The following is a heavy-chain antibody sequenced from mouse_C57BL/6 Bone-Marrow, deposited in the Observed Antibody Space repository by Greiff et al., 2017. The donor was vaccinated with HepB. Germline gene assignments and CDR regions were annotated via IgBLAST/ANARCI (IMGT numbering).Heavy chain of an antibody. CDR1: GYTFTSYW. D-gene: IGHD2-1*01. CDR2: IYPGSGST. CDR3: ARFRDYGNYGYAMDY. Sequence: QVQLQQPGAELVKPGASVKMSCKASGYTFTSYWITWVKQRPGQGLEWIGDIYPGSGSTNYNEKFKSKATLTVDTSSSTAYMQLSSLTSEDSAVYYCARFRDYGNYGYAMDYWGQGTSVTVSS. V-gene: IGHV1-55*01. J-gene: IGHJ4*01.